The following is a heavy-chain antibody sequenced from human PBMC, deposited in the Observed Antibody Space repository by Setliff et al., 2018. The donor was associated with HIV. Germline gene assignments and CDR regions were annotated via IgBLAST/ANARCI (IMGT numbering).Heavy chain of an antibody. CDR3: ATDNGPSYSMDI. D-gene: IGHD2-21*01. CDR1: GFTFNNAW. CDR2: IKKSSDGGKT. J-gene: IGHJ6*02. Sequence: GESLKISCVASGFTFNNAWMNWVRQAPGKGLEWLGRIKKSSDGGKTDDASPVKGRFTISRDDSKNTLYLQMNSLETEDTGVYFCATDNGPSYSMDIWGQGTTVTVSS. V-gene: IGHV3-15*01.